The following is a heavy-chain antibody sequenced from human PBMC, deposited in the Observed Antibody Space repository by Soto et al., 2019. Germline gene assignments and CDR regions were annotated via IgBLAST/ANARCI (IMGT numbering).Heavy chain of an antibody. V-gene: IGHV1-18*04. CDR3: ARHYSGGWPLEVFDL. J-gene: IGHJ3*01. CDR1: GFTFTNYA. CDR2: VSAYNGNT. Sequence: QVQLVQSGGEVMQPGASVKVSCKASGFTFTNYAFSWVRQAPGQGLEWMGWVSAYNGNTKYAQKLQGRVTMTTDTSTTTVYVDLTSLRSDDTAVYYCARHYSGGWPLEVFDLWGQVTMVNVSS. D-gene: IGHD2-21*01.